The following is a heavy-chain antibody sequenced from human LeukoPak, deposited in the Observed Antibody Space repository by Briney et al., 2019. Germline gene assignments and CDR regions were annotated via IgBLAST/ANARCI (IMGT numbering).Heavy chain of an antibody. J-gene: IGHJ4*02. CDR3: AKDQYSSSWFDY. D-gene: IGHD6-13*01. CDR2: IRYDGSNK. Sequence: PGGSLRLSCAASGFTFSSYGMHWVRQAPGKGLEWVAFIRYDGSNKYYADSVKGRFTISRDNSKNTLYLQMNSLRAEDTAVYYCAKDQYSSSWFDYWGQGTLVTVSS. CDR1: GFTFSSYG. V-gene: IGHV3-30*02.